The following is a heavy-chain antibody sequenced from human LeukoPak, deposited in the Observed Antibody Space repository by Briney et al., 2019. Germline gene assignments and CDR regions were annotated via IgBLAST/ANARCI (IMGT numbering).Heavy chain of an antibody. Sequence: ASVKVSCKASGYTFTSYGISWVRQAPGQGLEWMGWISAYNGNTNYAQKLQGRVTMTTDTSTSTAYMELRSLRSDDTAVCYCARDIIGGGWSPSGPWGQGTLVTVSS. CDR3: ARDIIGGGWSPSGP. CDR1: GYTFTSYG. D-gene: IGHD6-19*01. J-gene: IGHJ5*02. V-gene: IGHV1-18*01. CDR2: ISAYNGNT.